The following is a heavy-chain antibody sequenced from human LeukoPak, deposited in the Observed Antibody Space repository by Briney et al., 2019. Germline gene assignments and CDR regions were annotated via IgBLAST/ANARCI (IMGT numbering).Heavy chain of an antibody. CDR1: GFTVSSNY. D-gene: IGHD6-13*01. J-gene: IGHJ4*02. CDR3: ARVGLAAAGTSTFDY. Sequence: GGSLRLSCAASGFTVSSNYMSWVRQAPGKGLEWVSVIYSGGSTYYADSVKGRFTISRDNSKNTLYLQMNSLRAEDTAVYYCARVGLAAAGTSTFDYWGQGTLVTVSS. CDR2: IYSGGST. V-gene: IGHV3-66*01.